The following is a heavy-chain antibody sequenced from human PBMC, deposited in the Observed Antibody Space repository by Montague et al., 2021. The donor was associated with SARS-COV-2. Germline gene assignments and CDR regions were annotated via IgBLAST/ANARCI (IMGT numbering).Heavy chain of an antibody. CDR3: AKVAGSHDTFDI. Sequence: SETLSLTCTVSGYSISTGYYWGWIRQPPGKGLEWIGTIYHSGSTYFNPSLKSRVTISVDTSKNQFSLNLSSVTAPDTAVYYCAKVAGSHDTFDIWGRGTMVTVSS. CDR1: GYSISTGYY. V-gene: IGHV4-38-2*02. J-gene: IGHJ3*02. CDR2: IYHSGST. D-gene: IGHD6-19*01.